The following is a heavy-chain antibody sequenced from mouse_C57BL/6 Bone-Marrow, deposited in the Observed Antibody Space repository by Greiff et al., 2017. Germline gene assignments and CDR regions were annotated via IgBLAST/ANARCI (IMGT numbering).Heavy chain of an antibody. CDR2: ISSGSSTI. CDR3: ARDLTAQATYYYAMDY. Sequence: EVQLVASGGGLVTPGGSLKLSCAASGFTFSDYGMHWVRQAPEKGLEWVAYISSGSSTIYYADTVKGRFTISRDTAKNTLFLQMTSLTSEDTAMYYCARDLTAQATYYYAMDYWGQGTSVTVSS. D-gene: IGHD3-2*02. J-gene: IGHJ4*01. CDR1: GFTFSDYG. V-gene: IGHV5-17*01.